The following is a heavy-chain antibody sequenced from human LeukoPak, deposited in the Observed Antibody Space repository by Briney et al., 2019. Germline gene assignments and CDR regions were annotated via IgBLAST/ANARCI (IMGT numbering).Heavy chain of an antibody. CDR3: AKGSYYGSGSYYNPLYYYYMDV. CDR1: GFTFSSYG. V-gene: IGHV3-23*01. Sequence: GGSLRLSCAASGFTFSSYGMSWVRQAPGKGLEWVSAISGSGGSTYYADSVKGRFTISRDNSKNTLYLQMNSLRAEDTAVYYCAKGSYYGSGSYYNPLYYYYMDVWGKGTTVTISS. J-gene: IGHJ6*03. D-gene: IGHD3-10*01. CDR2: ISGSGGST.